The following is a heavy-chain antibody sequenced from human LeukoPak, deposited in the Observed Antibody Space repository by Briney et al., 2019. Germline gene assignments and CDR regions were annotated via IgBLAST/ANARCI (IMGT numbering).Heavy chain of an antibody. CDR3: ARGIAVVGTIKWFDP. CDR2: IYHSGST. CDR1: GGSISSGGYS. Sequence: SETLSLTCAISGGSISSGGYSWSWIRQPPGKGLEWIGCIYHSGSTFYNPSLKSRVTISVDRSKNQFSLKLNSLTAADTAVYYCARGIAVVGTIKWFDPWGQGTLVTVSS. J-gene: IGHJ5*02. D-gene: IGHD6-19*01. V-gene: IGHV4-30-2*01.